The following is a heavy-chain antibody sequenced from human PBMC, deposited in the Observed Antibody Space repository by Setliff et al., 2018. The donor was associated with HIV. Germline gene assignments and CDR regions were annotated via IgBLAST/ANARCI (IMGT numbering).Heavy chain of an antibody. CDR2: ISAHNGHT. CDR3: ARGVPADAYAFDI. V-gene: IGHV1-18*01. J-gene: IGHJ3*02. D-gene: IGHD2-2*01. Sequence: ASVKVSCKASGYSFTSYVFTWVRQAPGQGLEWMGWISAHNGHTGYAQKFQDRVTMSTDTSTTTAFMELRSLISDDTAVYYCARGVPADAYAFDIWGQGTLVTVS. CDR1: GYSFTSYV.